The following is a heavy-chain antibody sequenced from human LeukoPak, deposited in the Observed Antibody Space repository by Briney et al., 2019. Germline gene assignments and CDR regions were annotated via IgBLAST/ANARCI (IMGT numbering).Heavy chain of an antibody. CDR2: IYYSGSI. CDR1: GGSISSYY. J-gene: IGHJ6*03. CDR3: ARDKYYYYYIDV. Sequence: SETLSLTCTVSGGSISSYYWSWIRQPPGKGLEWIGYIYYSGSINYNPSLKSRVTISVDTPKNQFSLKLTSVTAADTAVYYCARDKYYYYYIDVWGKGTTVTVSS. V-gene: IGHV4-59*01.